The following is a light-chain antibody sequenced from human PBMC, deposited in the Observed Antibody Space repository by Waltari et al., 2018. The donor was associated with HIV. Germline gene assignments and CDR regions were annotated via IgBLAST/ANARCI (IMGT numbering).Light chain of an antibody. J-gene: IGLJ2*01. V-gene: IGLV1-44*01. CDR1: TSTIGRNH. CDR3: ASWDDSLNGPV. CDR2: GKN. Sequence: QSVLTQPPSASGTPDQSVTISCSGSTSTIGRNHMSWFQQFPGTAPKVLIYGKNQRPSGVPDRFSGSKSGTSASLAISGLQSEDEADYYCASWDDSLNGPVFGGGTKLTVV.